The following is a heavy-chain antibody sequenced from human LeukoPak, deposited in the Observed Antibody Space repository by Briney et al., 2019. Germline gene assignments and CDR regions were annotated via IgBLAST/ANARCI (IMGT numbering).Heavy chain of an antibody. CDR1: GFTFSSYS. CDR3: ARALATAYYYDSSGYYDRTFDY. J-gene: IGHJ4*02. V-gene: IGHV3-21*01. CDR2: ISSSSYI. D-gene: IGHD3-22*01. Sequence: GGSLRLSCAASGFTFSSYSMNWVRQAPGKGLEWVSSISSSSYIYYADSVKGRFTISRDNAKNSLYLQMNSLRAEDTAVYYCARALATAYYYDSSGYYDRTFDYWGQGTLVTVSS.